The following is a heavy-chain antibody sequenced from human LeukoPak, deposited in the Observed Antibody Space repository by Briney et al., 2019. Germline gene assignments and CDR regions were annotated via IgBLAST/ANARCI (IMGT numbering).Heavy chain of an antibody. CDR2: MYHVGST. V-gene: IGHV4-38-2*02. CDR3: ARALYSYGYGDDYYYYYYMDV. D-gene: IGHD5-18*01. CDR1: GASITTSY. J-gene: IGHJ6*03. Sequence: SETLSLTCSVSGASITTSYWTWIRQPPGKGLEWIGGMYHVGSTYYNPSLKSRVTISVDTSKNQFSLKLTSVTAADTAVYYCARALYSYGYGDDYYYYYYMDVWGKGTTVTVSS.